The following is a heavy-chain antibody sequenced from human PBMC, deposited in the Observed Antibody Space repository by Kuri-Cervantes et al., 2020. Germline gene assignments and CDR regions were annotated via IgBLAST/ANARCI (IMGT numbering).Heavy chain of an antibody. D-gene: IGHD3-3*01. CDR3: ARAPYDFWSGFLVLGYMDV. CDR2: IYSGGST. Sequence: GESLKISCAASGFTFDDYAMHWVRQAPGKGLEWVSVIYSGGSTYYADSVKGRFTISRDNSKNTLYLQMNSLRAEDTAVYYCARAPYDFWSGFLVLGYMDVWGKGTTVTVSS. J-gene: IGHJ6*03. V-gene: IGHV3-53*01. CDR1: GFTFDDYA.